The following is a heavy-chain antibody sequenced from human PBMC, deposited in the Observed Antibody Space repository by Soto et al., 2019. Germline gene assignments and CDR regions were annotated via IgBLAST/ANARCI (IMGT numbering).Heavy chain of an antibody. V-gene: IGHV4-34*01. CDR3: ARGPVLTKNWFDH. D-gene: IGHD3-3*01. CDR1: GGSFSGYY. Sequence: XETLSLTCAVYGGSFSGYYWSWIRQPPGKGLEWIGEINHSGSTNYNPSLKSRVTISVDTSKNQFSLKLSSVTAADTAVYYCARGPVLTKNWFDHWGQGTLVTVSS. J-gene: IGHJ5*02. CDR2: INHSGST.